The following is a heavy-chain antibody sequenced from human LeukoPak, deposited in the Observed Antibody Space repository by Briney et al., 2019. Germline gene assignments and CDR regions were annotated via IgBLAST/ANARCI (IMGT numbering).Heavy chain of an antibody. CDR3: ARGRQNSGSYSDAFDI. V-gene: IGHV3-21*01. J-gene: IGHJ3*02. CDR2: ISSSSIYI. D-gene: IGHD1-26*01. CDR1: GFTFSNAW. Sequence: GGSLRLSCAASGFTFSNAWMSWVRQVPGKGLEWVSSISSSSIYIYYADSLKGRFTISRDNAKNSLSLQMNSLRAEDTAVYYCARGRQNSGSYSDAFDIWGQGTVVTVSS.